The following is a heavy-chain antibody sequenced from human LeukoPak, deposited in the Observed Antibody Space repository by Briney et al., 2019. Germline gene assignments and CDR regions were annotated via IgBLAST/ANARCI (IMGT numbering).Heavy chain of an antibody. V-gene: IGHV1-2*02. J-gene: IGHJ6*03. CDR2: INPNSGGT. CDR1: GYTFTSYG. CDR3: AKEGTSTYYYYYMDV. Sequence: ASVKVSCKASGYTFTSYGISWVRQAPGQGLEWMGWINPNSGGTNYAQKFQGRVTMTRDTSISTAYMELSRLRSDDTAVYYCAKEGTSTYYYYYMDVWGKGTTVTISS.